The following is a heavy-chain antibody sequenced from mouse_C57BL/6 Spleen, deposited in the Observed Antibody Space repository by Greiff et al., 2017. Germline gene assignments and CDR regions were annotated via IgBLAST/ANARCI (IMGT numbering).Heavy chain of an antibody. J-gene: IGHJ4*01. CDR3: AKNGGSKWESEYYAGDY. D-gene: IGHD4-1*01. Sequence: QVQLQQSGPGLVQPSQSLSITCTVSGFSFTSYGVHWVRQSPGKGLEWLGVIWRGGSTDYNAAFMSRLSITKDNSKSQVFYKMNSLQADDTAIYYCAKNGGSKWESEYYAGDYWGKGTSVTVPS. V-gene: IGHV2-5*01. CDR1: GFSFTSYG. CDR2: IWRGGST.